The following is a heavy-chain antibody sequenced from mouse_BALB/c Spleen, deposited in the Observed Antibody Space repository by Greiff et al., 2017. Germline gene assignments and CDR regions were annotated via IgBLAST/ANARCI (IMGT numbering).Heavy chain of an antibody. CDR2: ISNGGGST. J-gene: IGHJ2*01. D-gene: IGHD1-1*01. CDR3: ARRGTTGHYFDY. CDR1: GFTFSSYT. Sequence: EVQGVESGGGLVQPGGSLKLSCAASGFTFSSYTMSWVRQTPEKRLEWVAYISNGGGSTYYPDTVKGRFTISRDNAKNTLYLQMSSLKSEDTAMYYCARRGTTGHYFDYWGQGTTLTVSS. V-gene: IGHV5-12-2*01.